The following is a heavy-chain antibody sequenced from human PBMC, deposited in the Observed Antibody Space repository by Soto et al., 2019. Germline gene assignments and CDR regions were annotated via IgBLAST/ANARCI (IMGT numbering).Heavy chain of an antibody. V-gene: IGHV1-69*13. CDR3: ARVGGELIRAPFDY. CDR2: IIPIFGTA. Sequence: SVKVSCKAPGGTFSSYAISWVRQAPGQGLEWMGGIIPIFGTANYAQKFQGRVTITADESTSTAYMELSSLRSEDTAVYYCARVGGELIRAPFDYWGQGTLVTVSS. CDR1: GGTFSSYA. J-gene: IGHJ4*02. D-gene: IGHD1-26*01.